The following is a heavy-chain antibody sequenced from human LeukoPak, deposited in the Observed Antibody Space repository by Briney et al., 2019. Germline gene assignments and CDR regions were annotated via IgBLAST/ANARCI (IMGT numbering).Heavy chain of an antibody. CDR3: ARHPGYYYYYMDV. Sequence: SETLSLTCTVSGYSISSGYNWGWIRQPPGKGLEWIGSIYLSGKTYYNPSLKSRVTMSVDTSKNQFSLNLSSVTAADTAVYYCARHPGYYYYYMDVWGKGTTVTISS. J-gene: IGHJ6*03. V-gene: IGHV4-38-2*02. CDR2: IYLSGKT. D-gene: IGHD1-1*01. CDR1: GYSISSGYN.